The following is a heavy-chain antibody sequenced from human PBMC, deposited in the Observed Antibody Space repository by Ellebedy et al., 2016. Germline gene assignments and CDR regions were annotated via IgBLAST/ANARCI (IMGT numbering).Heavy chain of an antibody. Sequence: GESLKISXAASGFTFSSYSMNWVRQAPGKGLEWVSSISSSSSYVYYADSLKGRFTISRDNAKNSLYLQMNSLRVEDTAVYYCARDGSEWSRDYWGQGTLVTVSS. V-gene: IGHV3-21*01. D-gene: IGHD3-3*01. J-gene: IGHJ4*02. CDR3: ARDGSEWSRDY. CDR1: GFTFSSYS. CDR2: ISSSSSYV.